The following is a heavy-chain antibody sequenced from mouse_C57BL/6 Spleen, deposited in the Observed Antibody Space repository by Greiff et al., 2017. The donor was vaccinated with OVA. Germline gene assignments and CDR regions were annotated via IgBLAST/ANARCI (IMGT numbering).Heavy chain of an antibody. CDR3: AGSHPGGWFAY. V-gene: IGHV7-3*01. CDR2: IRHRANGSTS. Sequence: EVQRVESGGGLVQPGGSLSLSCAASGFTFTDYYMSWVRQRPGQALEWMGFIRHRANGSTSKYSASVKGRFTISRANSQSILYRHMKSLGAEGSATDYCAGSHPGGWFAYWGQGTLVTVSA. CDR1: GFTFTDYY. J-gene: IGHJ3*01.